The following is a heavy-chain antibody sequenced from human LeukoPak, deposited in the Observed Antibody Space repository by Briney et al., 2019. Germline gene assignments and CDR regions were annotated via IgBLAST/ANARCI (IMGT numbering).Heavy chain of an antibody. V-gene: IGHV3-15*07. CDR2: IKSKTDDGTR. D-gene: IGHD1/OR15-1a*01. J-gene: IGHJ4*02. Sequence: QAPXXXXEWVGRIKSKTDDGTRDFAAPVKGRFTISGDDSKNTLYLQMNSLKIEDTAVYYCSAGVGRTDFDYWGQGTLVTVSS. CDR3: SAGVGRTDFDY.